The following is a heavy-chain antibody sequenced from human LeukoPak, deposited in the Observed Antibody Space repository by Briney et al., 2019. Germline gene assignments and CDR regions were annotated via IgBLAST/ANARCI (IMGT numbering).Heavy chain of an antibody. CDR2: VYYSGST. V-gene: IGHV4-61*01. CDR3: AREYSGFDY. D-gene: IGHD5-12*01. J-gene: IGHJ4*02. CDR1: GDPISSYSDYSNYK. Sequence: SETLSLTCTVSGDPISSYSDYSNYKWTWIRQRPGKGLKWIGYVYYSGSTNYNPSLKSRVTISVDTSKNQLSLKLTSVTAADTAVYYCAREYSGFDYWGQGTLVTVSS.